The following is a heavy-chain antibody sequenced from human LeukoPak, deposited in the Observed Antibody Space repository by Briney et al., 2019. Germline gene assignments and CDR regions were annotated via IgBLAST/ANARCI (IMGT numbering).Heavy chain of an antibody. J-gene: IGHJ4*02. Sequence: GASVKVSCKASGYTFTGYYMHWVRQAPGQGLEWMGWINPNSGGTNYAQKFQGRVTMTRDTSISTAYMELSRLRSDDTAVYYCARDFAPYYYDSSGYYRYYFDYWGQGTLVTVSS. D-gene: IGHD3-22*01. CDR1: GYTFTGYY. CDR3: ARDFAPYYYDSSGYYRYYFDY. V-gene: IGHV1-2*02. CDR2: INPNSGGT.